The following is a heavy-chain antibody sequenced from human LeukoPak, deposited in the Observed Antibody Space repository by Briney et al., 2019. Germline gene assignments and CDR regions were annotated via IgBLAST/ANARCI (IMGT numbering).Heavy chain of an antibody. Sequence: PGRSLRLSCAASGFTFDDYAMHWVRQAPGRGLEWVSGISWNSGSIGYADSVKGRFTISRDNAKNSLYLQMNSLKTEDTAVYYCTTAGIVDFGQIDYWGQGTLVAVSS. CDR1: GFTFDDYA. J-gene: IGHJ4*02. D-gene: IGHD4-17*01. CDR3: TTAGIVDFGQIDY. V-gene: IGHV3-9*01. CDR2: ISWNSGSI.